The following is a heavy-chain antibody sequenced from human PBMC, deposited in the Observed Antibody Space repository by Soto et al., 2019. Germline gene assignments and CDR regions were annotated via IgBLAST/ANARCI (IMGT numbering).Heavy chain of an antibody. D-gene: IGHD5-18*01. CDR2: ISAYNGNT. Sequence: QVQLVQSGAEVKKPGASVKVSCKASGYTFTSYGISWVRQAPGQGLEWMGWISAYNGNTNYAQKLQGRVTMTTDTSTSTAYMELRSLRSDDTAVYYCARDGRGTAMGCTAGDWFDHWGQGTLVTVSS. CDR1: GYTFTSYG. CDR3: ARDGRGTAMGCTAGDWFDH. J-gene: IGHJ5*02. V-gene: IGHV1-18*01.